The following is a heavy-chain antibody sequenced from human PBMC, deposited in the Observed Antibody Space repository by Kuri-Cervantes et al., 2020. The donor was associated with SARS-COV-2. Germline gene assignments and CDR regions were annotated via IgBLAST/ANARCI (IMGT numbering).Heavy chain of an antibody. CDR3: ARDTPYCSSNTCSDF. J-gene: IGHJ4*02. CDR2: ISSISSFI. Sequence: GGSLRLSCEVPGFSVTSNYISWVRQAPGKGLEWVSSISSISSFIYYADAVKGRFTISRDNAKNSLYLQMNSLRAEDTAVYFCARDTPYCSSNTCSDFWGQGTLVTVSS. D-gene: IGHD2-2*01. V-gene: IGHV3-21*01. CDR1: GFSVTSNY.